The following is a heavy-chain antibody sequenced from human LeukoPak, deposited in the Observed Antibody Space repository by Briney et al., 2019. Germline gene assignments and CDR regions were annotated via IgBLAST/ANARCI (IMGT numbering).Heavy chain of an antibody. J-gene: IGHJ4*02. CDR2: ISPCNGYT. CDR1: GYTFTNYG. CDR3: AITSVRGSDRYLDY. D-gene: IGHD3-16*02. Sequence: ASVKVSCKASGYTFTNYGITWVRQAPGQGLEWMGWISPCNGYTNYAQNLQGRVTMTTDTATSTAYMELRDLRSDDTAMYYCAITSVRGSDRYLDYWGQGTRVTVSS. V-gene: IGHV1-18*01.